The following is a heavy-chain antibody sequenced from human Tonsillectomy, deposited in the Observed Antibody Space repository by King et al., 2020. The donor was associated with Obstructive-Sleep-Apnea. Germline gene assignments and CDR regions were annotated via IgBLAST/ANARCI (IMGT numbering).Heavy chain of an antibody. Sequence: QLVQSGGGLVQPGRSLRLSCTASGFTFGDYAMTWFRQAPGKGLEWVGFIRHKAYGGTTDYAASVRGRFTISRDDSKSIAYLQMDSLKIEDTAVYYCTRMGIAARGDDYWGQGILVTVSS. CDR1: GFTFGDYA. CDR3: TRMGIAARGDDY. J-gene: IGHJ4*01. D-gene: IGHD6-6*01. CDR2: IRHKAYGGTT. V-gene: IGHV3-49*03.